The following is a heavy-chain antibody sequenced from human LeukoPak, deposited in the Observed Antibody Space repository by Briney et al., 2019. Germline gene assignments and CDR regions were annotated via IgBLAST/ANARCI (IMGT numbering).Heavy chain of an antibody. CDR1: GFTFSSYAM. Sequence: GSLRLSCAASGFTFSSYAMSWVRQPPGKGLEWIGEIYHSGSTNYNPSLKCRVTISVDKSKNQFSLKLSSVTAADTAVYYCASNYYGSGSYEDYWGQGTLVTVSS. V-gene: IGHV4-4*02. J-gene: IGHJ4*02. CDR2: IYHSGST. D-gene: IGHD3-10*01. CDR3: ASNYYGSGSYEDY.